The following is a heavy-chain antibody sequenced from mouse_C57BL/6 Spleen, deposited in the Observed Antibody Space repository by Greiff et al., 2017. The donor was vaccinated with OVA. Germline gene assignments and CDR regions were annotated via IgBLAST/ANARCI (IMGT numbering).Heavy chain of an antibody. CDR1: GYTFTDYY. V-gene: IGHV1-19*01. J-gene: IGHJ3*01. CDR2: INPYNGGT. Sequence: EVQVVESGPVLVKPGASVKMSCKASGYTFTDYYMNWVKQSHGKSLEWIGVINPYNGGTSYNQKFKGKATLTVDKSSSTAYMELNSLTSEDSAVYYCARYRGIYSNYTWFAYWGQGTLVTVSA. CDR3: ARYRGIYSNYTWFAY. D-gene: IGHD2-5*01.